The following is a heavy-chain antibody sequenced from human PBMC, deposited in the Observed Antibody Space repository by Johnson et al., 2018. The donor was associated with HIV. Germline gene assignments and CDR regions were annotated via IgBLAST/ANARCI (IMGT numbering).Heavy chain of an antibody. CDR2: IYSGGST. CDR3: ARDIIAVAGYDAFDI. D-gene: IGHD6-19*01. V-gene: IGHV3-NL1*01. J-gene: IGHJ3*02. CDR1: GFIFSSYG. Sequence: QVQLVESGGGVVQPGRSRRLSCAASGFIFSSYGMHWVRQAPGKGLEWVSVIYSGGSTYYADSVKGRFTISRDNSKNTLYLQMNSLRAEDTAVYYCARDIIAVAGYDAFDIWGQGTIVTVSS.